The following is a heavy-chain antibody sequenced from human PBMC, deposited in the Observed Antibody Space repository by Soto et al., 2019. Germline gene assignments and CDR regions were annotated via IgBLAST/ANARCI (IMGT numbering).Heavy chain of an antibody. CDR1: GGSISSSNW. V-gene: IGHV4-4*02. CDR2: IYHSGST. J-gene: IGHJ4*02. D-gene: IGHD2-2*01. Sequence: QVQLQESGPGLVKPSGTLSLTCAVSGGSISSSNWWRWVRQPPGKGLEWIGEIYHSGSTNYNPSLKSRVTISVDKSKNQFSLKLSSVTAADTAVYYCARVFNCSSTRCYGEIFDYWGQGTLVTVSS. CDR3: ARVFNCSSTRCYGEIFDY.